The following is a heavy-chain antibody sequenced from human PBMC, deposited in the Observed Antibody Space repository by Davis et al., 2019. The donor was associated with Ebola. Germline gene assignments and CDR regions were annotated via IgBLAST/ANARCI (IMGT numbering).Heavy chain of an antibody. V-gene: IGHV1-2*06. Sequence: ASVKVSCKASGYTFTGYYMHWVRQAPGQGLEWMGRINPNSGGTNYAQKFQGRVTMTRDTSISTAYMELSRLRSDDTAVYYCAKDISDIALVPAAMGRGYFDYWGQGTLVTVSS. J-gene: IGHJ4*02. CDR3: AKDISDIALVPAAMGRGYFDY. CDR1: GYTFTGYY. CDR2: INPNSGGT. D-gene: IGHD2-2*01.